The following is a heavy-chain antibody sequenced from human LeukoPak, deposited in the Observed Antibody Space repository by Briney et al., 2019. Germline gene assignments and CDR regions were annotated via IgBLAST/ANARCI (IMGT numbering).Heavy chain of an antibody. J-gene: IGHJ4*02. V-gene: IGHV3-15*01. CDR3: TRIIKSGSFDY. CDR2: IKSKTDGGTA. D-gene: IGHD1-26*01. Sequence: GESLRLSCAASGFTFNNAWMSWVRQAPGKGLEWVGRIKSKTDGGTADYAAPVKGRFTISRDDSKNTLYLQMNSLKTEDTAVYYCTRIIKSGSFDYWGQGTLVT. CDR1: GFTFNNAW.